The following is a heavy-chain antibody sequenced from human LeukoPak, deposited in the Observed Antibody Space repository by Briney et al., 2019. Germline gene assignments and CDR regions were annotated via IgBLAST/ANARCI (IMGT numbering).Heavy chain of an antibody. D-gene: IGHD3-3*01. CDR1: GYTLTELS. Sequence: ASVKVSCKVSGYTLTELSMHWVRQAPGKGLEWMGGFDPEDGETIYAQKFQGRVTMTEDTSTDTAYMELSSLRSEDTAVYYCATLITTYYDFWSCYYRFGIDYWGQGTLVTVSS. CDR3: ATLITTYYDFWSCYYRFGIDY. V-gene: IGHV1-24*01. CDR2: FDPEDGET. J-gene: IGHJ4*02.